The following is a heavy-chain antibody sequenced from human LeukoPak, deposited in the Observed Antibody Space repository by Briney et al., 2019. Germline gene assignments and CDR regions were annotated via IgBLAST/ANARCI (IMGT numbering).Heavy chain of an antibody. CDR1: GCTFTSYG. J-gene: IGHJ4*02. Sequence: ASVKVSCKASGCTFTSYGISWVRQAPGQGLEWMGWISAYNGNTNYAQKLQGRVTMTTDTSTSTAYMELRSLRSDDTAVYYCARDEIVVVTTGYYFDYWGQGTLVTVSS. CDR3: ARDEIVVVTTGYYFDY. CDR2: ISAYNGNT. D-gene: IGHD3-22*01. V-gene: IGHV1-18*01.